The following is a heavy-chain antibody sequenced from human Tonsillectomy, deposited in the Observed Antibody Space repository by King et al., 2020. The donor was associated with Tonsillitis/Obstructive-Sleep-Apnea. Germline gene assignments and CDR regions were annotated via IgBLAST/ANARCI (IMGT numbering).Heavy chain of an antibody. V-gene: IGHV3-64D*06. J-gene: IGHJ6*02. CDR3: VKVARAAHLTGIYGMDV. Sequence: VQLVESGGGLVQPGGSLRLSCSASGFTFSRYAMHWVRQAPGKGLDYVSGVSPNGGSTYYADSVKGRFTISRDNSKNTLYLQMSSLRAEDTDVYNCVKVARAAHLTGIYGMDVWGQGTTVTVSS. D-gene: IGHD2-15*01. CDR2: VSPNGGST. CDR1: GFTFSRYA.